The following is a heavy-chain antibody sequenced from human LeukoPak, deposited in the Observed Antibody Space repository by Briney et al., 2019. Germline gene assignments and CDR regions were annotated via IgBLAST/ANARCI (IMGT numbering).Heavy chain of an antibody. Sequence: GGSLRLSCGASGFIFSNYAMPWVRQAPGKGLDWVAVISYDGSNKFYADSVKGRFTISRDNSRNTVYLQMNSLRAEDTAVYYCARDALRFLEWLSRGFDYWGQGTLVTVSS. CDR2: ISYDGSNK. V-gene: IGHV3-30-3*01. CDR3: ARDALRFLEWLSRGFDY. J-gene: IGHJ4*02. CDR1: GFIFSNYA. D-gene: IGHD3-3*01.